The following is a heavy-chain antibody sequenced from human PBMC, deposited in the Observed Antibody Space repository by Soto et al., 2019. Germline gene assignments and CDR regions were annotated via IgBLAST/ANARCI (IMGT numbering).Heavy chain of an antibody. V-gene: IGHV3-43*01. D-gene: IGHD3-9*01. Sequence: PGGSLRLSCAASGFSFEDYTMHWVRQGPGKGPEWISLISWDGGITDYSDSVKGRFISSRDNSKNSLFLEMNSLTSEDAAVYFCARDSYDILTGQKRYFDFWGQGTLVTVSS. CDR2: ISWDGGIT. CDR1: GFSFEDYT. J-gene: IGHJ4*02. CDR3: ARDSYDILTGQKRYFDF.